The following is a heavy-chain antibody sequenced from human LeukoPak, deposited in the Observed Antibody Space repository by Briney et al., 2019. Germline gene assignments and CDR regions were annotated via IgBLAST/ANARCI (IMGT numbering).Heavy chain of an antibody. CDR2: TRNKASKYAT. CDR3: ARWRSGSCSD. CDR1: GYIFSDHY. Sequence: HPGGSLRLSCAVSGYIFSDHYIDWVRQAPGKGLEWVGQTRNKASKYATEYAASVKGRFTISRDDSTNSVYLQTNNLKTEDTAVYYCARWRSGSCSDWGQGTLVTVSS. J-gene: IGHJ4*02. V-gene: IGHV3-72*01. D-gene: IGHD2-15*01.